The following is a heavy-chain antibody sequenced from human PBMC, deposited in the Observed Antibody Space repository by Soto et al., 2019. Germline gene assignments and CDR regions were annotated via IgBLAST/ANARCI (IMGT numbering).Heavy chain of an antibody. D-gene: IGHD1-20*01. J-gene: IGHJ5*02. CDR2: ISPYNAKT. CDR1: GYTFTSYG. CDR3: ARLSGTEDAYNWFGP. Sequence: ASVKVSCKASGYTFTSYGISWVRQAPGQGLEWMGWISPYNAKTEYALKFKGRVTMTTDTSTRTAYMELRSLRSDDTAVYHCARLSGTEDAYNWFGPWGQGTLVTVSS. V-gene: IGHV1-18*01.